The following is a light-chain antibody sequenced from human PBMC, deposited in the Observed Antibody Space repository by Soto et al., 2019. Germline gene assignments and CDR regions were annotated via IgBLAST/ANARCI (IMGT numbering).Light chain of an antibody. Sequence: DIQMTQSPSSLSASVGDRVTITCRASQGIRNDLGWYQQKPGKAPKRLSYAASSLQSGVPSRLSGSGSGTEFTLTDISLQPEDFATEYCLPSKTFGQGTKVEI. J-gene: IGKJ1*01. V-gene: IGKV1-17*01. CDR2: AAS. CDR1: QGIRND. CDR3: LPSKT.